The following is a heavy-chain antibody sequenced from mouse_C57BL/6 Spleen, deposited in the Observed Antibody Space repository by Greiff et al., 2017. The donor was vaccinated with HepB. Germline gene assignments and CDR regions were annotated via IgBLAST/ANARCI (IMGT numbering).Heavy chain of an antibody. CDR3: ATGTGAYAMDY. D-gene: IGHD4-1*01. CDR1: GFTFSDYG. V-gene: IGHV5-17*01. CDR2: ISSGSSTN. J-gene: IGHJ4*01. Sequence: EVQLVESGGGLVKPGGSLKLSCAASGFTFSDYGMHWVRQAPEKGLEWVAYISSGSSTNYSADTVKGRFTISRDNAKNTLFLQMTSLRSEDTAMYYCATGTGAYAMDYWGQGTSVTVSS.